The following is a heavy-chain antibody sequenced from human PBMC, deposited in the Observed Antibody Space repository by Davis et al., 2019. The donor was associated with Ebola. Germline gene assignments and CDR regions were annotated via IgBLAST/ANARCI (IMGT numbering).Heavy chain of an antibody. V-gene: IGHV3-7*01. J-gene: IGHJ6*03. Sequence: PGGSLRLSCAASGFTFSSYWMSWVRQAPGKGLEWVANIKQDGSEKYYVDSVKGRFTISRDNAKNSLYLQMNSLRAEDTAVYYCARDYKGRPYCSSTSCYYYYYMDVWGKGTTVTVSS. CDR3: ARDYKGRPYCSSTSCYYYYYMDV. D-gene: IGHD2-2*01. CDR1: GFTFSSYW. CDR2: IKQDGSEK.